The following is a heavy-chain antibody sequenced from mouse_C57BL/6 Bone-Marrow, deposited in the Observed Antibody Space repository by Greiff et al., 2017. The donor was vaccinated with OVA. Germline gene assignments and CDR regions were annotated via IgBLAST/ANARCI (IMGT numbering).Heavy chain of an antibody. V-gene: IGHV5-17*01. CDR1: GFTFSDYG. D-gene: IGHD2-5*01. CDR2: ISSGSSTI. J-gene: IGHJ4*01. Sequence: EVNVVESGGGLVKPGGSLKLSCAASGFTFSDYGMHWVRQAPEKGLEWVAYISSGSSTIYYADTVKGRFTISRDNAKNTLFLQMTSLRSEDTAMYYCATAYYSNFYAMDYWGQGTSVTVSS. CDR3: ATAYYSNFYAMDY.